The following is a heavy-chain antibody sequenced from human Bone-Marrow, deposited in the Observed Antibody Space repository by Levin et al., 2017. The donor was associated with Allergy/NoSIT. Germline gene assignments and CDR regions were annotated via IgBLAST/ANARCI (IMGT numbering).Heavy chain of an antibody. V-gene: IGHV1-2*02. CDR3: ARGGTSRNDY. D-gene: IGHD3-3*02. CDR1: GYTFSDYY. J-gene: IGHJ4*02. Sequence: ASVKVSCTVSGYTFSDYYMHWVRQAPGQGLEWMGWINPKRGDANTAQKFEGRVVLTRDTSISTAYMEVRRLRSDDTALYYCARGGTSRNDYWGQGTLVNVSS. CDR2: INPKRGDA.